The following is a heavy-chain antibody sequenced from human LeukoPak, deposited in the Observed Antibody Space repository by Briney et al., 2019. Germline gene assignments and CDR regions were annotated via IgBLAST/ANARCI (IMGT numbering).Heavy chain of an antibody. CDR2: ISAGGGST. CDR3: AKDLEIGWSPGIDY. J-gene: IGHJ4*02. D-gene: IGHD3-10*01. Sequence: QTGGSLRLSCAASGFTFSSYAMSWVRQAPGKGLEWVSGISAGGGSTYYADSVKGRFTISRDNSKNTLYLQMNSLRAEDTAVYYCAKDLEIGWSPGIDYWGQGTLVTVSS. V-gene: IGHV3-23*01. CDR1: GFTFSSYA.